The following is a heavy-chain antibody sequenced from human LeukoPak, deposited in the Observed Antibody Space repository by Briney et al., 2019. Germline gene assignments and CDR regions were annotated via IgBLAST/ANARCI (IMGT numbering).Heavy chain of an antibody. CDR3: ARDLYGSGTDY. CDR2: INPSGGSA. D-gene: IGHD3-10*01. CDR1: GYTFTSYY. Sequence: ASVKVSCKASGYTFTSYYMHWVRQAPGQGREWMGIINPSGGSASYAQKFQGKVTMTRDTSTTTVYMELSSLRSEDTAMYYCARDLYGSGTDYWGQGTLVTVSS. V-gene: IGHV1-46*01. J-gene: IGHJ4*02.